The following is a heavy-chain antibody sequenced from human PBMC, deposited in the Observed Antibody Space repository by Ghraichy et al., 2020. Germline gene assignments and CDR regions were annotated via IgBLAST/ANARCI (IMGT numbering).Heavy chain of an antibody. CDR1: GFTFSSYA. CDR2: ISGSGGST. D-gene: IGHD3-22*01. Sequence: GGSLRLTCAASGFTFSSYAMSWVRHAPGKGLEWVSAISGSGGSTYYADSVKGRFTISRDNSKNTLYLQMNSLRAEDTAVYYCAKTMENTYYYDSSGPDHFDYWGQGTLVTVSS. CDR3: AKTMENTYYYDSSGPDHFDY. J-gene: IGHJ4*02. V-gene: IGHV3-23*01.